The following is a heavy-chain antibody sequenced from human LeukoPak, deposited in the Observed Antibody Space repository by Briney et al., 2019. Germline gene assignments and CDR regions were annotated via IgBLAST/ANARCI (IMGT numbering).Heavy chain of an antibody. CDR3: ARGRTIVATILVRDY. V-gene: IGHV1-2*02. Sequence: ASVKVSCKASGYTFTDYYIHWVRQAPGQGLEWVGWINPNTGDTTCAQKFQGRATMTRDTSINTAYMELSGLTSDDTAIYFCARGRTIVATILVRDYWGQGALVTVSS. CDR1: GYTFTDYY. D-gene: IGHD5-12*01. J-gene: IGHJ4*02. CDR2: INPNTGDT.